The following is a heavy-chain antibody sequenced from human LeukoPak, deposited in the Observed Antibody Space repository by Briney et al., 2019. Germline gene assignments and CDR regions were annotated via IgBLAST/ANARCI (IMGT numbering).Heavy chain of an antibody. CDR1: GGSISSSNW. CDR2: IYHSGST. Sequence: PSETLSLTCAVSGGSISSSNWWSWVRQPPGKGLEWIGEIYHSGSTNYNPSLKSRVTISVDKSKNQFSLKLSSVTAADTAVYYCARWGTGVYSGSYGWFDPWGQGTLVTVSS. V-gene: IGHV4-4*02. J-gene: IGHJ5*02. D-gene: IGHD1-26*01. CDR3: ARWGTGVYSGSYGWFDP.